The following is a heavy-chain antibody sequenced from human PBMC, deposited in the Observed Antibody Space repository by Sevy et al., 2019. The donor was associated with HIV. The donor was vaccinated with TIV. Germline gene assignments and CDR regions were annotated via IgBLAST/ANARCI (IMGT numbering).Heavy chain of an antibody. V-gene: IGHV3-33*01. CDR3: ARDSNEYGDYRLSYYFDY. CDR1: GFTFNSYG. D-gene: IGHD4-17*01. Sequence: GGSLRLSCAASGFTFNSYGMHWVRQAPIKGLEWVASIYYDGNNKYYADSVKGRFTISRDESKNTLYLQMNCLRAEDTAVYYCARDSNEYGDYRLSYYFDYWGQGALVTVSS. J-gene: IGHJ4*02. CDR2: IYYDGNNK.